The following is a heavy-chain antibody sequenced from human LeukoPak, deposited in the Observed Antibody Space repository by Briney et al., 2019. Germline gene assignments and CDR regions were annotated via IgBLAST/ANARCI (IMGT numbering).Heavy chain of an antibody. Sequence: SETLSLTCIVSGYSISSGYYWGWIRQPAGKGLEWIGRIYTSGSTNYNPSLKSRVTMSVDTSKNQFSLKLSSVTAADTAVYYCARALGYDFFIHDYYYYYMDVWGKGTTVTVSS. J-gene: IGHJ6*03. D-gene: IGHD5-12*01. CDR2: IYTSGST. V-gene: IGHV4-4*07. CDR1: GYSISSGYY. CDR3: ARALGYDFFIHDYYYYYMDV.